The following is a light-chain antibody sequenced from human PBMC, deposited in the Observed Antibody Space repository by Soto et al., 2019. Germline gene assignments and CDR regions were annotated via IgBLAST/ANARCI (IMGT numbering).Light chain of an antibody. CDR1: SSDVGGYNY. CDR2: EVS. CDR3: SSYTSSRAYV. J-gene: IGLJ1*01. Sequence: QSFLTQPASVSGSAGQSITISCAGTSSDVGGYNYVSWYQQQSGKAPKLMIHEVSNRPSGVSSRFSGSKSGNTASLTISGLQAEDEADYYCSSYTSSRAYVFGIGTKVTVL. V-gene: IGLV2-14*01.